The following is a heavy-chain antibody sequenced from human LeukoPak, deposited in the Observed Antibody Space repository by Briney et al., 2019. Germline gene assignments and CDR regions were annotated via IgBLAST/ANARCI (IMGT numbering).Heavy chain of an antibody. V-gene: IGHV3-7*03. Sequence: GGSLRLSCAASGFTFSSYWMSWVRQAPGKGLEWVANIKQDGGEIYYVDSVKGRFSISRDNAKNSLYLQMNSLKTEDTAVYYCTRILLWFGESLAAWGQGTLVTVSS. CDR1: GFTFSSYW. D-gene: IGHD3-10*01. CDR3: TRILLWFGESLAA. CDR2: IKQDGGEI. J-gene: IGHJ5*02.